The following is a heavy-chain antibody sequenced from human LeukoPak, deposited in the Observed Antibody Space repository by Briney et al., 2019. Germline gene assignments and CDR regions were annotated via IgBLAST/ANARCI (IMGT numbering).Heavy chain of an antibody. CDR3: VRGYYYYMDV. J-gene: IGHJ6*03. CDR1: GFTVSSNY. Sequence: GGSLRLSCAASGFTVSSNYMSWVRQAPGKGLEWVALIRNDGINEDYADSVKGRFTVSRDNSKNTVNLQMNSLRPEDTAVYFCVRGYYYYMDVWGRGTTVT. CDR2: IRNDGINE. V-gene: IGHV3-30*02.